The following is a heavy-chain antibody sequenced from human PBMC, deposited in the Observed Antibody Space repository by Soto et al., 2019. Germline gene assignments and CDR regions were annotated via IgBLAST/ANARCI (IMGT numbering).Heavy chain of an antibody. V-gene: IGHV3-33*01. CDR1: GFTFSSYG. D-gene: IGHD6-19*01. CDR3: ARTSGAVAGYFDY. Sequence: GGSLRLSCAASGFTFSSYGMHWVRQAPGKGLEWVAVIWYDGSNKYYADSVKGRFTISRDNSKNTLYLQMNSLRAEDTAVYYCARTSGAVAGYFDYWSQGTLVTVSS. J-gene: IGHJ4*02. CDR2: IWYDGSNK.